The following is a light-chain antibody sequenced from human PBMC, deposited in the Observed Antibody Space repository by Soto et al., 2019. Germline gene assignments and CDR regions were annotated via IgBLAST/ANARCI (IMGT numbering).Light chain of an antibody. V-gene: IGLV1-40*01. Sequence: QSVLTQPSSVSGAPGQRVTISCTGSSSNIGAGYEVHWYQQLPGTAPKLLIYGNNNRPSGVPDRFSGSKSGTSASLAITGLQAEDEADYYCQSYDSSLSALYVFGTGTKVPVL. CDR3: QSYDSSLSALYV. CDR2: GNN. J-gene: IGLJ1*01. CDR1: SSNIGAGYE.